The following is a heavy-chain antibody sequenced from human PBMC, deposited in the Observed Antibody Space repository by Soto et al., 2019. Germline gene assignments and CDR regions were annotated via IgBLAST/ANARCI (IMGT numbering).Heavy chain of an antibody. CDR3: ARAAYRSLWFLSH. Sequence: ASVKVSCKASGYTFTGYYMHWVRQAPGQGLEWMGWINPNSGGTNYAQKFQGRVTMTRDTSISTAYMELSSLRSDDTGVYYCARAAYRSLWFLSHWAQGTLVTVSS. D-gene: IGHD3-9*01. CDR2: INPNSGGT. J-gene: IGHJ4*02. V-gene: IGHV1-2*02. CDR1: GYTFTGYY.